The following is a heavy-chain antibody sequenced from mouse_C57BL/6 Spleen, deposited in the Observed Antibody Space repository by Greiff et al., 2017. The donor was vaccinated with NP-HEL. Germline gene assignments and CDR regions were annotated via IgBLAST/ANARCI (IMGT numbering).Heavy chain of an antibody. CDR1: GYTFTDYY. Sequence: VQLQQSGPELVKPGASVKISCKASGYTFTDYYMNWVKQSHGKSLEWIGDINPNNGGTSYNQKFKGKATLTVDKSSSTAYMELRSLTSEDSAVYYCARWDGKDYWGQGTTLTVSS. CDR2: INPNNGGT. CDR3: ARWDGKDY. D-gene: IGHD4-1*01. V-gene: IGHV1-26*01. J-gene: IGHJ2*01.